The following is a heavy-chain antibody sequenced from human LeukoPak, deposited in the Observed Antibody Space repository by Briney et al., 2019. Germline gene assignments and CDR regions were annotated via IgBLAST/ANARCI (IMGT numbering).Heavy chain of an antibody. CDR2: ISGSGGST. V-gene: IGHV3-23*01. J-gene: IGHJ6*02. D-gene: IGHD6-19*01. Sequence: PGGSLRLSCAASGFTFSSYAMSWVRQAPGKGLEWVSAISGSGGSTYYADSVKGRFTISRDNSKNTLYLQMNSLRAEDTAVYYCAKDSSGWVDRNGMDVWGQGTTVTVSS. CDR3: AKDSSGWVDRNGMDV. CDR1: GFTFSSYA.